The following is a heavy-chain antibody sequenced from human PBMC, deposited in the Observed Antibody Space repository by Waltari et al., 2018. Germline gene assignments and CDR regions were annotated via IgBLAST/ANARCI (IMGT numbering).Heavy chain of an antibody. CDR1: GGSISSGAYY. D-gene: IGHD6-13*01. J-gene: IGHJ4*02. CDR3: ARVNSWHLLDY. Sequence: VQLQESGPGLVKPSQTLSLTCTVSGGSISSGAYYWNWVRQAPGKGLEWVANIKQDGSEKYYVDAVKGRFTISRDNAKNSLYLQMNSLRAEDTAVYYCARVNSWHLLDYWGQGTLVTVSS. CDR2: IKQDGSEK. V-gene: IGHV3-7*01.